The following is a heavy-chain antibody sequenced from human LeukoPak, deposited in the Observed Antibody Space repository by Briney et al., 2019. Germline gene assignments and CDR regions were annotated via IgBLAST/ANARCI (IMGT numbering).Heavy chain of an antibody. CDR2: IYYSGST. CDR1: GYSISSGYY. CDR3: ARGRDCSSTSCYRHYYYYYMDV. J-gene: IGHJ6*03. D-gene: IGHD2-2*02. Sequence: PSETLSLTCTVSGYSISSGYYWSWIRQPPGKGLEWIGYIYYSGSTNYNPSLKSRVTISVDTSKNQFSLKLSSVTAADTAVYYCARGRDCSSTSCYRHYYYYYMDVWGKGTTVTISS. V-gene: IGHV4-61*01.